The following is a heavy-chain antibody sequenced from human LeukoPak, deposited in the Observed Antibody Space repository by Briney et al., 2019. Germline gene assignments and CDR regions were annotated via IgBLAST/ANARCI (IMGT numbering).Heavy chain of an antibody. CDR3: ASLHYYYYYMDV. CDR2: IYYSGST. V-gene: IGHV4-39*01. CDR1: GGSISSSSYY. J-gene: IGHJ6*03. Sequence: PSETLSLTCTVSGGSISSSSYYWGWIRQPPGKGLEWIGTIYYSGSTYYNPSLKSRVTISVDTSKNQFSLKLSSVTAADTAVYYCASLHYYYYYMDVWGKGTTVTVS.